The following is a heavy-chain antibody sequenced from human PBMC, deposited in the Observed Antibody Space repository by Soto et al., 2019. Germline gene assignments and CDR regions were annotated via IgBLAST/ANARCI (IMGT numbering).Heavy chain of an antibody. CDR3: AKDIIAARPYYYYGLDV. Sequence: GSLRLSCAASGFTFHDYTMHWVRQAPGKGLEWVSLISWDGGSTYYADSVKGRFTISRDNSKNSLYLQMNSLRTEDTALYYCAKDIIAARPYYYYGLDVWGQGTTVTVSS. CDR1: GFTFHDYT. J-gene: IGHJ6*02. CDR2: ISWDGGST. V-gene: IGHV3-43*01. D-gene: IGHD6-6*01.